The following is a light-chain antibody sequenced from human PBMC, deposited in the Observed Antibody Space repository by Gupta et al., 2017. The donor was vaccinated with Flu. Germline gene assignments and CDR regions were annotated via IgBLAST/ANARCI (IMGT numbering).Light chain of an antibody. CDR3: RSFTSSGSGV. J-gene: IGLJ3*02. V-gene: IGLV2-14*01. CDR2: EVT. CDR1: SNAVGGYDY. Sequence: ITNSCTGTSNAVGGYDYVSWYQQHAGKSPKLMIYEVTNRPAEVSNRFSGSKTGNTASLTISGRQAEDEADYYCRSFTSSGSGVFGGGTKLTVL.